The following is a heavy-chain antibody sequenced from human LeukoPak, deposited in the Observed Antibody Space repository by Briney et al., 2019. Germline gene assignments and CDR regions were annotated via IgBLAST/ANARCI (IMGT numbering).Heavy chain of an antibody. D-gene: IGHD3-10*02. CDR2: IIPIFGTA. CDR3: ARDGITMMGEIDY. V-gene: IGHV1-69*05. CDR1: GGTFSSYA. Sequence: SVKVSCKASGGTFSSYAISWVRQAPGQGLEWMGGIIPIFGTANYAQKLQGRVTMTTDTSTSTAYMELRSLRSDDTAVYYCARDGITMMGEIDYWGQGTLVTVSS. J-gene: IGHJ4*02.